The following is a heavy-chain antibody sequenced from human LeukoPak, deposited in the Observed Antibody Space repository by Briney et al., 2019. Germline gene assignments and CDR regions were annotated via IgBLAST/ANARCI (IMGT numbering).Heavy chain of an antibody. CDR3: ARGQSMRELTDLSGY. J-gene: IGHJ4*02. CDR1: GFTLSSYS. V-gene: IGHV3-21*01. CDR2: ISSSSYI. D-gene: IGHD1-26*01. Sequence: GGALRISCSASGFTLSSYSMTLGRQAPGKGVGWVSSISSSSYICYADSVKGRFTISRDNAKNSLYLQMNSLRAEDTAVYYCARGQSMRELTDLSGYWGQGTLVTVSS.